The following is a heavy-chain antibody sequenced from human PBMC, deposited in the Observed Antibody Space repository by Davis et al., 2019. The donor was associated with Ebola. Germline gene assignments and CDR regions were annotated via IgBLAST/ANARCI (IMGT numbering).Heavy chain of an antibody. D-gene: IGHD3-10*01. CDR2: IYTSGST. CDR1: GGSFSGYY. V-gene: IGHV4-4*07. CDR3: ARDKTMVRGVIIHYYGMDV. Sequence: SETLSLTCAVYGGSFSGYYWSWIRQPAGKGLEWIGRIYTSGSTNYNPSLKSRVTMSVDTSKNQFSLKLSSVTAADTAVYYCARDKTMVRGVIIHYYGMDVWGQGTTVTVSS. J-gene: IGHJ6*02.